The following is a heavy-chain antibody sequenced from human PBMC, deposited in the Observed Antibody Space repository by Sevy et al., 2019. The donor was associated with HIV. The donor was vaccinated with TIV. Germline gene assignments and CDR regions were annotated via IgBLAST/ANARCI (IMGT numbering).Heavy chain of an antibody. J-gene: IGHJ4*02. V-gene: IGHV3-21*01. CDR3: VRDGWNY. CDR2: MTSSGSYI. D-gene: IGHD2-15*01. CDR1: GFTFSTST. Sequence: GGSLRLSCAASGFTFSTSTMNWVRQAPGKGLEWVSLMTSSGSYILYADSVKGRFTISRDNAKNSVFLQMNSLRVEDTTVYYCVRDGWNYWGQGTLVTVSS.